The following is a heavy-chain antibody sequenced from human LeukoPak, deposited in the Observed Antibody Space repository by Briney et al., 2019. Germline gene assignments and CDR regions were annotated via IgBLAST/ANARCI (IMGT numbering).Heavy chain of an antibody. CDR1: GYTFTSYG. D-gene: IGHD3-22*01. J-gene: IGHJ3*02. CDR3: ARDVDHYDITGKGLVDI. Sequence: GASVKVSCKASGYTFTSYGISWVRQAPGQGLEWMGWISAYNGNTNYAQKLQGRVTMTTDTSTSTAYMELRSLGSDDTAVYYCARDVDHYDITGKGLVDIWGQGTMVTVSS. CDR2: ISAYNGNT. V-gene: IGHV1-18*01.